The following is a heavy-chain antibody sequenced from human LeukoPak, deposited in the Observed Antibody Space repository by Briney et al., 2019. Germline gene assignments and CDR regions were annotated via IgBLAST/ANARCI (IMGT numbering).Heavy chain of an antibody. V-gene: IGHV4-59*08. CDR3: ARHVDSCNWRPSAVDG. J-gene: IGHJ3*01. D-gene: IGHD1-20*01. CDR1: GRSISTYY. Sequence: KASESLSLACTVSGRSISTYYWGWIRQPPGKGLGWDGYIFYTGSTNSDPSLKSQVTISLDTPQTQLSMNLTAVNPAARALFFCARHVDSCNWRPSAVDGWGEGTIVIVS. CDR2: IFYTGST.